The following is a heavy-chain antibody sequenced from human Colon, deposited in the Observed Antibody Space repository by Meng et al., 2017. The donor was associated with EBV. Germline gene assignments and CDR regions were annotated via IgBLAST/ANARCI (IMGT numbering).Heavy chain of an antibody. CDR2: IRNKANSYTT. Sequence: EVQLGESGGGLVQPCGSWRLSCADSGFRFRDYDMDWVRQAPGKGLEWVGRIRNKANSYTTEYAASVKGRFTISRDDSRDSLYLQMNSLKTEDTAVYYCARDHWGSYDYRGQGTLVTVSS. V-gene: IGHV3-72*01. CDR3: ARDHWGSYDY. CDR1: GFRFRDYD. D-gene: IGHD3-16*01. J-gene: IGHJ4*02.